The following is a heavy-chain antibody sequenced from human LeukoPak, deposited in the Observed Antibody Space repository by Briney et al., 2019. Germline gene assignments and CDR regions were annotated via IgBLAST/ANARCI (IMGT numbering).Heavy chain of an antibody. D-gene: IGHD3-10*01. Sequence: GGSLRLSCAASGFTFSSYAMGWVRQAPGKGLEGVSAISGSGGSTYYADSVKGRFTISRDNSKKTLYLQINSLRAEDTAVYYCAKVHRRYGSGSFLQPFDYWGQGTLVTVSS. CDR1: GFTFSSYA. V-gene: IGHV3-23*01. J-gene: IGHJ4*02. CDR3: AKVHRRYGSGSFLQPFDY. CDR2: ISGSGGST.